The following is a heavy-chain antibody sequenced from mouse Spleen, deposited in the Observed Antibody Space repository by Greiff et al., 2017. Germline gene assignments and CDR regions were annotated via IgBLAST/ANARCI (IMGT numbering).Heavy chain of an antibody. V-gene: IGHV2-6*02. Sequence: QVQLQQSGPGLVAPSQSLSITCTVSGFSLTSYGVHWVRQPPGKGLEWLVVIWSDGSTTYNSALKSRLSISKDNSKSQVFLKMNSLQTDDTAMYYCARNHGSRGYAMDYWGQGTSVTVSS. CDR2: IWSDGST. CDR1: GFSLTSYG. CDR3: ARNHGSRGYAMDY. J-gene: IGHJ4*01. D-gene: IGHD1-1*01.